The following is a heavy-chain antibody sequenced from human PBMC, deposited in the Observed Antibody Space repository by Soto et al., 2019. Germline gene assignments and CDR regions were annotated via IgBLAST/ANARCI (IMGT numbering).Heavy chain of an antibody. J-gene: IGHJ5*02. CDR2: IYTAGGT. CDR3: ARALPVAKGGFDP. V-gene: IGHV3-53*01. CDR1: GFTVSNTY. D-gene: IGHD2-2*01. Sequence: GGSLRLSCAASGFTVSNTYMTWVRQPPGKGLECISVIYTAGGTNYADSVKGRFIISRDNSKNTLYLQMNSLRAEDTAVYYCARALPVAKGGFDPWGQGTLVTVSS.